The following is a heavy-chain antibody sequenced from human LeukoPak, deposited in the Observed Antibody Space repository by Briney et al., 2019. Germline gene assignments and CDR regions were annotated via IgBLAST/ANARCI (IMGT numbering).Heavy chain of an antibody. CDR1: GFTFSSSA. D-gene: IGHD4-17*01. CDR3: AKSTVTTEGGGYYFDY. V-gene: IGHV3-23*01. CDR2: ISASGGST. Sequence: GGSLRLSCAASGFTFSSSAMSWVRQVPGKGLEWVSGISASGGSTYYADSVRGRFTISRDNSKNTLYLQMNSLRAEDTAVYYCAKSTVTTEGGGYYFDYWGQGTLVTVSS. J-gene: IGHJ4*02.